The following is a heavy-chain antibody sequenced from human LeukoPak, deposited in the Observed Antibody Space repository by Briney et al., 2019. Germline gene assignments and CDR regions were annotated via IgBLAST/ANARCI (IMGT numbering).Heavy chain of an antibody. Sequence: GGSLRLSCAASGFTFSSYEMNWVRQAPGKGLEWVSSISSSSRYIYYADSVKGRFTISRDNAKNSLYLQMNSLRAEDTAVYYCARASTFDYWGQGTLVTVSS. CDR3: ARASTFDY. CDR2: ISSSSRYI. J-gene: IGHJ4*02. V-gene: IGHV3-21*01. D-gene: IGHD2-2*01. CDR1: GFTFSSYE.